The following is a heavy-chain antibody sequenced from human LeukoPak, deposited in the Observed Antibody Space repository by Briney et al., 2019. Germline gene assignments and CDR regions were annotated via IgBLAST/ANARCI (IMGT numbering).Heavy chain of an antibody. CDR3: ARLLEGVAGTWGY. D-gene: IGHD6-19*01. J-gene: IGHJ4*02. V-gene: IGHV5-51*01. CDR1: GYSFTNYS. Sequence: GESLKISCKVSGYSFTNYSVGWVRQMPGKGLEWIGMIYPGDSDTTYSPSFQGQVTISADKSISTAYLQWNSLKASDTAMYYCARLLEGVAGTWGYWGQGTLVTVS. CDR2: IYPGDSDT.